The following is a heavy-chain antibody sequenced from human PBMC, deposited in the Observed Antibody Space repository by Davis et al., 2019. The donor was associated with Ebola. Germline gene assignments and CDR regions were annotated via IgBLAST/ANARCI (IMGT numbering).Heavy chain of an antibody. CDR3: ARSHWGGRQQLAWDWYFDL. D-gene: IGHD6-13*01. CDR1: GFTFSSYD. J-gene: IGHJ2*01. V-gene: IGHV3-13*01. Sequence: GESLKISCAASGFTFSSYDMHWVRQATGKGLEWVPAIGTAGDTYYPGSVKGRFTISRENAKNSLYLQMNSLRAGDTAVYYCARSHWGGRQQLAWDWYFDLWGRGTLVTVSS. CDR2: IGTAGDT.